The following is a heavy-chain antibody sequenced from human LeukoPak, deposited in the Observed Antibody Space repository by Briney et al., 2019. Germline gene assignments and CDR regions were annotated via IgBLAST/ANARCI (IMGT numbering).Heavy chain of an antibody. J-gene: IGHJ4*02. CDR1: GGSFSGYY. CDR2: INHSGST. D-gene: IGHD1-26*01. Sequence: SETLSLTCAVYGGSFSGYYWSWSRQPPGKGLEWIGEINHSGSTNYNPSLKSRVTISVDTSKNQFSLKLSSVTAEDTAVYYCAKGDTTWELPHDYWGQGTLVTVSS. V-gene: IGHV4-34*01. CDR3: AKGDTTWELPHDY.